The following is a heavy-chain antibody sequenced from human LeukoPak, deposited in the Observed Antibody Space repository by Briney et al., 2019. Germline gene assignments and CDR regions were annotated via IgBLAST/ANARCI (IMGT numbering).Heavy chain of an antibody. Sequence: GGSLRLSCAASEFTFSNYAMYWVRQAPGKGLEWLAVIWYDGSNKNYADSVKGRFTISRDNSKKTLYLQMNSLRAEDTAVYYCARGAYCSGGSCPGAFDIWGQGTMVTVSS. V-gene: IGHV3-33*01. CDR2: IWYDGSNK. CDR3: ARGAYCSGGSCPGAFDI. J-gene: IGHJ3*02. CDR1: EFTFSNYA. D-gene: IGHD2-15*01.